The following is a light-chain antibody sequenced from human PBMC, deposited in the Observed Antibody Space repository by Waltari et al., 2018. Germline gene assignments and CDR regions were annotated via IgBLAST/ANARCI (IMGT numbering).Light chain of an antibody. J-gene: IGKJ1*01. CDR3: QQYGSSPWT. CDR2: GAS. CDR1: QSVTTNY. V-gene: IGKV3-20*01. Sequence: EIVLTQSPGTLSLSPGETATLSCRASQSVTTNYLAWYQQKPGQAPRLLISGASSRATGSPDRFSGSGSGTDFTLTISRLETEDFAVYHCQQYGSSPWTFGQGTKVEIK.